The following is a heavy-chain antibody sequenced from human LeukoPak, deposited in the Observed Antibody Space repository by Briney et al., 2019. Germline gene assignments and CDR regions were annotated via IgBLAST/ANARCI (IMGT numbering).Heavy chain of an antibody. CDR1: GFTFSSYD. V-gene: IGHV3-13*01. CDR3: ARGYGSGSRYYFDY. Sequence: PGGSLRLSCAASGFTFSSYDMHWVRQATGKGLEWVSAIGTAGDTYYPGSVKGRFTISRENAKNSLYLQMNSLRAGDTAVYYCARGYGSGSRYYFDYWGQGTLVTVSS. J-gene: IGHJ4*02. CDR2: IGTAGDT. D-gene: IGHD3-10*01.